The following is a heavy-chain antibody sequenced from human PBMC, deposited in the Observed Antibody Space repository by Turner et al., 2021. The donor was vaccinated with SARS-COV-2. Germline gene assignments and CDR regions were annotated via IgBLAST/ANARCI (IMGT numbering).Heavy chain of an antibody. V-gene: IGHV1-69*01. J-gene: IGHJ5*02. D-gene: IGHD1-20*01. CDR2: IIPIFGTT. CDR1: GGTFSSYA. CDR3: ARPSGINGITEWFDP. Sequence: QVQLVQSGAVVKKPGSSVMVSCKASGGTFSSYAFTWVRQAPGQGLEWMRGIIPIFGTTNYAQKFQGRVTITADESTSTAYMELSSLRSEDTAVYYCARPSGINGITEWFDPWGQGTLVTVSS.